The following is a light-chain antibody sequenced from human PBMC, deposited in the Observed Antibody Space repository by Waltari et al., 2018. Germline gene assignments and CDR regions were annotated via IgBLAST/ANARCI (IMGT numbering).Light chain of an antibody. V-gene: IGKV3-20*01. Sequence: EIVLTQSPGTLSLSPGERATLSCRASQSISKYLAWYQQKPGQAPRLLIDHASSRAAGIPDRFSGSGSGTDFSLTISRLEPEDFAVYYCQQYESLPVTCGQGTKVEIK. J-gene: IGKJ1*01. CDR3: QQYESLPVT. CDR2: HAS. CDR1: QSISKY.